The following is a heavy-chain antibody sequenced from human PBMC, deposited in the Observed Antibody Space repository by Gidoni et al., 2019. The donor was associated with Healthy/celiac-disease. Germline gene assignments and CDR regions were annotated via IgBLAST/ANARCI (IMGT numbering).Heavy chain of an antibody. Sequence: EVQLVESGGGLVKPGGSLRLSCAASGFPFGSSGINWVRQAPGKGLEWVSSISSSSSYIYYADSVKGRFTISRDNAKNSLYLQMNSLRAEDTAVYYCARDPDRDRLLWFGELLGYFDYWGQGTLVTVSS. CDR1: GFPFGSSG. V-gene: IGHV3-21*01. D-gene: IGHD3-10*01. J-gene: IGHJ4*02. CDR3: ARDPDRDRLLWFGELLGYFDY. CDR2: ISSSSSYI.